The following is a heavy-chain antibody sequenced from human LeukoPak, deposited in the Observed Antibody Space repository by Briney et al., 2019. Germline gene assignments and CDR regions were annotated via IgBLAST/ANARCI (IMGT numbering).Heavy chain of an antibody. CDR3: ARTVGYCSGGSCADAFDI. Sequence: SETLSLTCTVSGGSISSYYWSWIRQPPGKGLGWIGYIYYSGSTNYNPSLKSRVTISVDTSKNQFSLKLSSVTAADTAVYYCARTVGYCSGGSCADAFDIWGQGTMVTVSS. J-gene: IGHJ3*02. D-gene: IGHD2-15*01. CDR1: GGSISSYY. V-gene: IGHV4-59*01. CDR2: IYYSGST.